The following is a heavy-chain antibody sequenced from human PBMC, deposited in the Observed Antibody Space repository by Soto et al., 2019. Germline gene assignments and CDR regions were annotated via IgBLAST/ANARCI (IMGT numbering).Heavy chain of an antibody. V-gene: IGHV4-39*01. CDR1: GGSITSSSHF. J-gene: IGHJ5*02. CDR3: AGQTFTIAAASYGRSNWFDP. CDR2: IYFTGNT. Sequence: SETLSLTCTASGGSITSSSHFWGWVRQPPWKGLEWIGTIYFTGNTYYTPSLKSRLTMSIDTSKNEFSLRLNSVTAADTAVYYCAGQTFTIAAASYGRSNWFDPWGPGXLVTVS. D-gene: IGHD6-25*01.